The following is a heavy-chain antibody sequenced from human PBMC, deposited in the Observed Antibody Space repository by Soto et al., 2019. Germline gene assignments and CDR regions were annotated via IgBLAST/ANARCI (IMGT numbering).Heavy chain of an antibody. V-gene: IGHV3-33*01. Sequence: QVQLVESGGGVVQPGRSLRLSCAASGFTFSSYGMHWVRQAPGKGLEWVAVIWHAGSNKYYAESVKGRFTISRDNSKNTLYLQMNSLRAADTAVYYCARDPQYNSGWYFDHWGQGTLVTVSS. CDR2: IWHAGSNK. CDR1: GFTFSSYG. CDR3: ARDPQYNSGWYFDH. J-gene: IGHJ4*02. D-gene: IGHD6-19*01.